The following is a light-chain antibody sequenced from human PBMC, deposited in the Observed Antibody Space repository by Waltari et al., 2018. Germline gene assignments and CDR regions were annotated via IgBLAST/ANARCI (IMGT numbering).Light chain of an antibody. CDR2: GTS. CDR3: QHYVRLPAT. V-gene: IGKV3-20*01. CDR1: HSVGRT. J-gene: IGKJ1*01. Sequence: DIVFPQSPGTRFLSPGARTTPFCRARHSVGRTLAWYQQKPGQAPRLLLYGTSSRATDIPDRFSGSGSGTDFSRTINRLEPEDFAVYYGQHYVRLPATFGQGTKVEIK.